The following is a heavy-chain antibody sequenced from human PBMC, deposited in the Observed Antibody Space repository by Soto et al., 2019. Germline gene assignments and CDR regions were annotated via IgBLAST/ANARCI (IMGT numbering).Heavy chain of an antibody. D-gene: IGHD5-12*01. CDR2: ISYDGSNK. V-gene: IGHV3-30*18. J-gene: IGHJ6*01. CDR1: GFTFSSYG. Sequence: QVQLVESGGGVVQPGRSLRLSCAASGFTFSSYGMHWVRQAPGKGLEWVAVISYDGSNKYYADSVKGRFTISRDNSKNTLYLQMNSLRAEDTAVYYCAKDRGGYVDYYGMDVW. CDR3: AKDRGGYVDYYGMDV.